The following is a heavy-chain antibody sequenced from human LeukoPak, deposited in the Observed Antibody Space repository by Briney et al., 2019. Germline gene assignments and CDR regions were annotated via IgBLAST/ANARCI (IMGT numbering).Heavy chain of an antibody. Sequence: PGGSLRLSCAASGFTFSSHWMTWVRQAPGKGLEWVANIKQDGSEKYYVDSVKGRFTISRDNAKNSLYLQMNSLRAEDTAVYYCARERGASSNTPWYFDYWGQGTLVTVSS. J-gene: IGHJ4*02. CDR3: ARERGASSNTPWYFDY. CDR2: IKQDGSEK. V-gene: IGHV3-7*01. D-gene: IGHD4-11*01. CDR1: GFTFSSHW.